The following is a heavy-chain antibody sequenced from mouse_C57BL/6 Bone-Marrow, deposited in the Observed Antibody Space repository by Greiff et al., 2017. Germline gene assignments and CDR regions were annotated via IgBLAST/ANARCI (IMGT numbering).Heavy chain of an antibody. J-gene: IGHJ2*01. V-gene: IGHV1-50*01. CDR2: IDPSDSYT. CDR3: ASSTVVATDFDY. D-gene: IGHD1-1*01. Sequence: QVQLQQPGAELVKPGASVKLSCKASGYTFTSYWMQWVKQRPGQGLEWIGEIDPSDSYTNYNQKFKGKATLTVDTSSSTAYMQLSSLTSEDSAVYYGASSTVVATDFDYWGQGTTLTVSS. CDR1: GYTFTSYW.